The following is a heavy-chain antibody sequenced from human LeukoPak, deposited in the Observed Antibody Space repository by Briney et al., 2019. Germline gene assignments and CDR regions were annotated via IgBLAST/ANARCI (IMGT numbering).Heavy chain of an antibody. CDR2: ISPSAGST. J-gene: IGHJ5*02. Sequence: ASVKVSCKASGYTFIDYYIHWVRQAPGQGLEWMGVISPSAGSTGYAQKFQGRVTMTKDTSTSTVYMELSSLRFEDTAVYYCARGIQIWTQDPPLLGWFDPWGQGTLVTVSS. CDR1: GYTFIDYY. D-gene: IGHD5-18*01. CDR3: ARGIQIWTQDPPLLGWFDP. V-gene: IGHV1-46*01.